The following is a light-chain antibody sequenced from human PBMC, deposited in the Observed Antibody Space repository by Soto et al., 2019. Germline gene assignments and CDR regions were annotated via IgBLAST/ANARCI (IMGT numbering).Light chain of an antibody. CDR1: QSVSSN. CDR3: KSYNNWPLN. CDR2: GAS. V-gene: IGKV3-15*01. Sequence: EIVMTQAPATRSMAAGERATVSCRASQSVSSNLAWYQQKPGQAPRLLISGASTRATGIPARFSGSGSGTEFTLTISSLQSEDFAVYYCKSYNNWPLNFGGGTKVDIK. J-gene: IGKJ4*01.